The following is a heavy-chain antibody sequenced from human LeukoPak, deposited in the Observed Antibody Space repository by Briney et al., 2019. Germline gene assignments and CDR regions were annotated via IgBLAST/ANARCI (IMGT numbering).Heavy chain of an antibody. V-gene: IGHV3-64*01. D-gene: IGHD3-22*01. Sequence: PGGSLRLSCAASGFTFSSYAMHWVRQAPGKGLEYVSAISSNGGSTYYANSVKGRFTISRDNSKNTLYLQMGSLRAEDTAVYYCARRSGYYWGYNWFDPWGQGTLVTVSS. CDR2: ISSNGGST. J-gene: IGHJ5*02. CDR1: GFTFSSYA. CDR3: ARRSGYYWGYNWFDP.